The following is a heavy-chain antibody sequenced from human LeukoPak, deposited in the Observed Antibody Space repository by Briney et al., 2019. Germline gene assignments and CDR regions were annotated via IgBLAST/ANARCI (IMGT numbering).Heavy chain of an antibody. CDR3: ARAANYYDSSGYYWFDP. J-gene: IGHJ5*02. V-gene: IGHV4-59*01. D-gene: IGHD3-22*01. Sequence: SETLSLTCSVSGGSMNSYYWSWIRQPPGKGLEWIGDIYYSGSTNYNPSLKSRVTISVDTSKNQFSLKLSSVTAADTAVYYCARAANYYDSSGYYWFDPWGQGTLVTVSS. CDR2: IYYSGST. CDR1: GGSMNSYY.